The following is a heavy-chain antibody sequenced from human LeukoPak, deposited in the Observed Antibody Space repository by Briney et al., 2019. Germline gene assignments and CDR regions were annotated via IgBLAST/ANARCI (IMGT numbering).Heavy chain of an antibody. CDR3: ARISSSHLQIFDY. D-gene: IGHD2-2*01. CDR1: GGSFSGYY. CDR2: INHSGST. Sequence: SETLSLTCAVYGGSFSGYYWSWIRQPPGKGLEWIGEINHSGSTNYNPSLKSRVTISVDTSKNQFSLQLNSVTPEDTAVYYCARISSSHLQIFDYWGQGTLVTVSS. J-gene: IGHJ4*02. V-gene: IGHV4-34*01.